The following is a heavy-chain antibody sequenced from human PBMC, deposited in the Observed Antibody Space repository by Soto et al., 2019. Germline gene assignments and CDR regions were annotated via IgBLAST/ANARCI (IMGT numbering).Heavy chain of an antibody. D-gene: IGHD3-22*01. J-gene: IGHJ4*02. V-gene: IGHV6-1*01. CDR1: GDSVSSNSSA. CDR2: TYYRSKWYN. CDR3: ARGPRDYDSSAYRNYFDY. Sequence: QVQLHQSGPGLVKPSQTLSLACAISGDSVSSNSSAWNWIRQSPSRGLEWLGRTYYRSKWYNDYAVSLRSRVNIIPDTSTNQFSLHLNSVSPEDAAVYYCARGPRDYDSSAYRNYFDYWGQGALVTVSS.